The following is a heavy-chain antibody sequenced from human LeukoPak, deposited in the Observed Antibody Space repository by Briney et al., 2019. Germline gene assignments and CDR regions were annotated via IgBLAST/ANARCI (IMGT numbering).Heavy chain of an antibody. CDR1: GFTFSSYG. D-gene: IGHD3-22*01. CDR3: AKGSYYDSSGSFYFDY. J-gene: IGHJ4*02. CDR2: IWYDGSNK. Sequence: GGSLRLSCAASGFTFSSYGMHWVRQAPGKGLEWVAVIWYDGSNKFYADSVKGRFTISRDNSKNTLYVQVNSLGTEDTAAYYCAKGSYYDSSGSFYFDYWGQGTLVTVSS. V-gene: IGHV3-33*06.